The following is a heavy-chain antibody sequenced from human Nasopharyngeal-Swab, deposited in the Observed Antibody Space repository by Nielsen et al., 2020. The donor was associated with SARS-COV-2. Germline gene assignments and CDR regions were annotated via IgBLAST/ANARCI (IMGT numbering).Heavy chain of an antibody. V-gene: IGHV3-33*01. D-gene: IGHD3-9*01. J-gene: IGHJ6*03. CDR2: IWYDGGNK. Sequence: VRQAPGKGLEWGAVIWYDGGNKFHADSVKGRFAISRDNSENTLYLQMNSLRAEDTAVYYCARFGLYDTLTGYYSHYYMDVWGKGTTVTVSS. CDR3: ARFGLYDTLTGYYSHYYMDV.